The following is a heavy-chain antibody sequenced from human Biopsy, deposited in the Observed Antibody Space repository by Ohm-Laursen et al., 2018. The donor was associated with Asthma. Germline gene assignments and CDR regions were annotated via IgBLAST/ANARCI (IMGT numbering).Heavy chain of an antibody. Sequence: SQTLSPTCTVSGGSMTPTSHYWDWIRQAPGKGLEWIGYISYGGKTSYSPSLKNRVAISRDTSKNQFSLRLTSVTAADTAVYFCARRITIFGVVQKDHGMDAWGQGTTVIVSS. CDR2: ISYGGKT. D-gene: IGHD3-3*01. J-gene: IGHJ6*02. CDR1: GGSMTPTSHY. V-gene: IGHV4-39*01. CDR3: ARRITIFGVVQKDHGMDA.